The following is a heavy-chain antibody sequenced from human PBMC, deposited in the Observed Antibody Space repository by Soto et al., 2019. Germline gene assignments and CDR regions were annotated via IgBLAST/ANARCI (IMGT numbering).Heavy chain of an antibody. CDR2: ISYDGSNK. CDR1: AFTFSSYG. J-gene: IGHJ1*01. Sequence: PGGSLRLSCASSAFTFSSYGMYWVRQAPGKGLEWVAVISYDGSNKYYADSVKGRFTISRDNSKNTLYLQMNSLRAEDTAVYYCAKGGTRIAVAGNCSYFQHWGQGTLVTVSS. CDR3: AKGGTRIAVAGNCSYFQH. D-gene: IGHD6-19*01. V-gene: IGHV3-30*18.